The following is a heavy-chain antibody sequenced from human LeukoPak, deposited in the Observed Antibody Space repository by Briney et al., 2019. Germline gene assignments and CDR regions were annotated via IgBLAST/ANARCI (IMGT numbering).Heavy chain of an antibody. CDR1: GYTFTSYD. J-gene: IGHJ3*02. CDR2: MNPNSGNT. Sequence: ASVKVSCKASGYTFTSYDINWVRQATGQGLEWMGWMNPNSGNTGYAQKFQGRVTMTRNTSISTAYMELSSLRAEDTAVYYCASQKRLTIFGVGRAALDIWGQGTTVYVS. CDR3: ASQKRLTIFGVGRAALDI. D-gene: IGHD3-3*01. V-gene: IGHV1-8*01.